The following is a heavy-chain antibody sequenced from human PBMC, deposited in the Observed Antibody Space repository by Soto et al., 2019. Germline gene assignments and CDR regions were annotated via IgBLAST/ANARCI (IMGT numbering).Heavy chain of an antibody. Sequence: PSETLSLTCAVSGGSISSSNWWSGVRQPPGKGLEWIGEIYHSGSTNYNPSLKSRVTISVDKSKNQFSLKLSSVTAADTAVYYCARILGDYNFYYGMDVWGQGTTVTVSS. V-gene: IGHV4-4*02. D-gene: IGHD4-17*01. CDR3: ARILGDYNFYYGMDV. CDR1: GGSISSSNW. J-gene: IGHJ6*02. CDR2: IYHSGST.